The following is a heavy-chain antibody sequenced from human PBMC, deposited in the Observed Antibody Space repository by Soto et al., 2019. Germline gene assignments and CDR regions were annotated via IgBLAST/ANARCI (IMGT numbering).Heavy chain of an antibody. Sequence: ESGGGVVPPGRSLRLSCAASGFTFSSYGMHWVRQAPGKGLEWVAVISYDGSNKYYADSVKGRFTISRDNSKNTLYLQMNSLRAEDTAVYYCAKEGWELPYFDYWGQGTLVTVSS. CDR3: AKEGWELPYFDY. CDR1: GFTFSSYG. D-gene: IGHD1-26*01. CDR2: ISYDGSNK. J-gene: IGHJ4*02. V-gene: IGHV3-30*18.